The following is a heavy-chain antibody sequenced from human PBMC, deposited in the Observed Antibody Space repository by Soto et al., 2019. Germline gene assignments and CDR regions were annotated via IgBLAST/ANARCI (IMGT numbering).Heavy chain of an antibody. V-gene: IGHV6-1*01. Sequence: PSQTFSLTCAISGDSVSTNNVAWNWIRQSPSRGLEWLGRTYYRSKWYNDYAVSVKSRITINPDTSKNQFSLQLNSVTPEDTAVYYCARGFLQWFVLPYYYGMDVWGQGTTVTVSS. D-gene: IGHD3-3*01. CDR2: TYYRSKWYN. CDR1: GDSVSTNNVA. J-gene: IGHJ6*02. CDR3: ARGFLQWFVLPYYYGMDV.